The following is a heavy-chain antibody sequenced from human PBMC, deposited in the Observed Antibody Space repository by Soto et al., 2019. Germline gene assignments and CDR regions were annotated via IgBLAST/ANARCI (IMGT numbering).Heavy chain of an antibody. V-gene: IGHV1-58*01. J-gene: IGHJ4*02. Sequence: SVKVSCKASGFTFTSSSVQWVRQARGQRLEWIGWITVGSGNTNYAQKFQERVTIIRDMSTSTAYMELSNLRSEDTAVYYCAAGDSSGYYGGWGQGTQVTVSS. CDR3: AAGDSSGYYGG. D-gene: IGHD3-22*01. CDR1: GFTFTSSS. CDR2: ITVGSGNT.